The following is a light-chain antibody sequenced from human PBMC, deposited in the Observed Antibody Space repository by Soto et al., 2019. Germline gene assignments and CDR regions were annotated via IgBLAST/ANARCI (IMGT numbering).Light chain of an antibody. V-gene: IGKV3-15*01. CDR2: DTS. CDR3: QQYNNWRLIS. CDR1: QSVRMN. J-gene: IGKJ5*01. Sequence: DIVVTQSPATLSVPPGESATLSCRTSQSVRMNLAWYQQKPGRAPRLLIYDTSTRATDIPARFSGSGSGTEFTLTISRLQSEDFAVYFCQQYNNWRLISFGQGTRLEIK.